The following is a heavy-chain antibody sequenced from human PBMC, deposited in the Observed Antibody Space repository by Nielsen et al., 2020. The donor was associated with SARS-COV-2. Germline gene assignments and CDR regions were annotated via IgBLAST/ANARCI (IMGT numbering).Heavy chain of an antibody. CDR1: GGSISDDY. D-gene: IGHD3-22*01. Sequence: SETLSLTCTVSGGSISDDYWSWIRQPPGRGLEWIGYIYYNGNTNYNPSFKSRVSISVDTSKKNFSLKLSSVTAADTAVYYCARRPYDSYGFGYFDYWGRGILVTVSS. V-gene: IGHV4-59*01. J-gene: IGHJ4*02. CDR2: IYYNGNT. CDR3: ARRPYDSYGFGYFDY.